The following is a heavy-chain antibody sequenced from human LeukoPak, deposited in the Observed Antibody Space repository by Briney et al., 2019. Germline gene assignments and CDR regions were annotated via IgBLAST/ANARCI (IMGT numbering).Heavy chain of an antibody. D-gene: IGHD3-10*01. CDR3: ARAWVRGVIIAPYFDC. J-gene: IGHJ4*02. V-gene: IGHV3-23*01. CDR1: GFSFSNYA. CDR2: ITNSAGNT. Sequence: GGSLRLSCAASGFSFSNYAMSWVRQAPGEGLDWVSAITNSAGNTYYADSVKGRFTISRDNSKNTLYLQMNSLGAEDTAVYYCARAWVRGVIIAPYFDCWGQGTLVTVSS.